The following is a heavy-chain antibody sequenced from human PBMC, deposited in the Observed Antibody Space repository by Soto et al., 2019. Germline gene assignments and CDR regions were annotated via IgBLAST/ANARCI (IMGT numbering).Heavy chain of an antibody. Sequence: QVQLVESGGGVVQPGRSLRLSCAASGFTFSDYDMHWVRQAPGKGLEWVAVLSYDGSTNHYADSLKGRFTISRVNSKSTLFLQMNGLRAEDTAVYYCATKRSFHFENWGQGTLVTVSS. CDR2: LSYDGSTN. CDR3: ATKRSFHFEN. CDR1: GFTFSDYD. D-gene: IGHD1-1*01. J-gene: IGHJ4*02. V-gene: IGHV3-30*03.